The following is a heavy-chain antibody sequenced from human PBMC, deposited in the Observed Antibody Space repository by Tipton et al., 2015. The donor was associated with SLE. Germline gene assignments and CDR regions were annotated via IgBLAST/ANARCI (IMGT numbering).Heavy chain of an antibody. D-gene: IGHD3-10*01. V-gene: IGHV4-34*01. CDR2: INHSGST. CDR1: GGSFSDYY. CDR3: AREGAEKSLVRGIKISYHYMDV. Sequence: TLSLTCAVYGGSFSDYYWSWIRQPPGKGLEWIGEINHSGSTNYNPSLKSQVTVSVDTSKNQFSLKLSSVTAADTAVYYCAREGAEKSLVRGIKISYHYMDVWGKGTAVTVSS. J-gene: IGHJ6*03.